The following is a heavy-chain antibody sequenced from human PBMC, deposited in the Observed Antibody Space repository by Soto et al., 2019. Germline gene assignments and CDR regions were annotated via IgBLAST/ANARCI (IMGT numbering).Heavy chain of an antibody. CDR2: IYSVGST. V-gene: IGHV3-66*04. D-gene: IGHD4-17*01. CDR1: GYTVKSNS. CDR3: VRHTVAGFYFDL. J-gene: IGHJ4*02. Sequence: GGSLSLSCAASGYTVKSNSISWVRQAPGEGLQWVSVIYSVGSTYYTASVKGRFTISRDDSKNTVYLQMNSLRAEDTAFYYCVRHTVAGFYFDLWGQGTLVTVS.